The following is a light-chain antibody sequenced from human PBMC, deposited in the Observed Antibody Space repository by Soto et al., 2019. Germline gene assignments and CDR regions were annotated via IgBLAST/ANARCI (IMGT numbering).Light chain of an antibody. J-gene: IGLJ1*01. V-gene: IGLV2-14*01. Sequence: QSALTQPASVSGSPGQSITISCTGTSSDVGGYNYVSWYQQHPGKAPKLMIYEVNNRPSGVSSRFSGSKSGNTASLTISRLQAEDEADYYCSSYTSSNTYVFGTGNKLTVL. CDR2: EVN. CDR3: SSYTSSNTYV. CDR1: SSDVGGYNY.